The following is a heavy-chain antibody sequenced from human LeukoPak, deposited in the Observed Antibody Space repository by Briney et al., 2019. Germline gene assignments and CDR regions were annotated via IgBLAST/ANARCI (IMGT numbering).Heavy chain of an antibody. V-gene: IGHV4-59*11. Sequence: PSETLSLTCTVSGDSLTTHPGRWVRQTSGKGLDYIGFIDSNGNTNYNPSLKTRVIISSDTSTNQISLTLNSVAAADTAVYYCSRLTKCDGNCYSFDLWGQGMLVTVSS. CDR2: IDSNGNT. CDR1: GDSLTTHP. J-gene: IGHJ4*02. CDR3: SRLTKCDGNCYSFDL. D-gene: IGHD2-15*01.